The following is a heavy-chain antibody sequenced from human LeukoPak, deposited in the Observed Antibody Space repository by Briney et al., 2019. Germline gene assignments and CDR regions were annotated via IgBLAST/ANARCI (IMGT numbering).Heavy chain of an antibody. CDR1: GFTFNNYA. Sequence: GRSLRLSCAASGFTFNNYAIHRVRQVPGKGLEWVAATSYDGSNKYYADSVKGRFTISRDNSKNTLSLHMNSLRGEDTAVYYCARGESGPGDYWGQGTLVTVSS. V-gene: IGHV3-30-3*01. D-gene: IGHD2/OR15-2a*01. CDR2: TSYDGSNK. J-gene: IGHJ4*02. CDR3: ARGESGPGDY.